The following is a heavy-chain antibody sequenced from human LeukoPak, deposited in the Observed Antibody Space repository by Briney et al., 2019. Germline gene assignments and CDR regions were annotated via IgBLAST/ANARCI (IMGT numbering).Heavy chain of an antibody. CDR2: ISGSGGST. Sequence: VGSLRLSCAASGFTFSSYGMSWVRQAPGKGLEWVSAISGSGGSTYYADSVKGRFTISRDNSKNTLYLQMNSLRAEDTAVYYCARGIDLDYFDYWGQGTLVTVSS. J-gene: IGHJ4*02. CDR3: ARGIDLDYFDY. CDR1: GFTFSSYG. V-gene: IGHV3-23*01.